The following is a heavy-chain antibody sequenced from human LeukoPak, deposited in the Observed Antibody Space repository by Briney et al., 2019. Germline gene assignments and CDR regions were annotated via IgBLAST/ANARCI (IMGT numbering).Heavy chain of an antibody. J-gene: IGHJ4*02. Sequence: GASVKVSCKASGGTFSSYAISWVRQAPGQGLEWMGGIIPIFGTANYAQKFQGRVTITADESTSTAYMELSSLRSEDTAVYYCARERNDYSSGSFDYWGQGTLVTVSS. CDR3: ARERNDYSSGSFDY. V-gene: IGHV1-69*13. CDR2: IIPIFGTA. CDR1: GGTFSSYA. D-gene: IGHD6-19*01.